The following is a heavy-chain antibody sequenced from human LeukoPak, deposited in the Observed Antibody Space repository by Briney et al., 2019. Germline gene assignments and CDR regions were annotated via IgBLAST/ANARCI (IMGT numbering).Heavy chain of an antibody. V-gene: IGHV4-4*09. D-gene: IGHD3-10*01. CDR2: IYTSGST. CDR1: GGSISSYY. J-gene: IGHJ3*02. CDR3: ARRGDAFDI. Sequence: SETLSLTCTVSGGSISSYYWSWIRQPPGMGLEWIGYIYTSGSTNYNPSLKSRVTISVDTSKNQFSLKLSSVTAADTAVYYCARRGDAFDIWGQGTMVTVSS.